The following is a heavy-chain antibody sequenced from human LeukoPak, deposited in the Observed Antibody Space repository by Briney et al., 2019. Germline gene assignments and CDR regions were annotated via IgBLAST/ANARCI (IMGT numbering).Heavy chain of an antibody. D-gene: IGHD3-10*01. CDR2: IIPIFGTA. Sequence: ASVKVSCKASGGTFSSYAISWVRQAPGQGLEWMGGIIPIFGTANYAQKFQGRVTITADESTSTAYMELSSLRSDDTAVYYCARDRGDGLYYYMDVWGKGTTVTVSS. V-gene: IGHV1-69*13. J-gene: IGHJ6*03. CDR3: ARDRGDGLYYYMDV. CDR1: GGTFSSYA.